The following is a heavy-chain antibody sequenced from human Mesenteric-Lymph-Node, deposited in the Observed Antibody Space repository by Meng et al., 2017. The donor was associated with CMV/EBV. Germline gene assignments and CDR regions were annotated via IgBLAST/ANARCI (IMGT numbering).Heavy chain of an antibody. D-gene: IGHD1-26*01. V-gene: IGHV3-74*01. CDR3: TRVALGGRLGNLA. J-gene: IGHJ5*02. CDR1: GFTFSSYW. Sequence: GESLKISCAASGFTFSSYWMHWVRQAPGRGLVWVSRINSDGSSTSYADSVKGRFTISRDNAKNTLYLQMNSLRAEDTAVYYCTRVALGGRLGNLAWGQGTLVTVSS. CDR2: INSDGSST.